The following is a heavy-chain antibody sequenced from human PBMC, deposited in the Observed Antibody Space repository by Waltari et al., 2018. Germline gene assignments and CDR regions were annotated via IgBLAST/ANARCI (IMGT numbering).Heavy chain of an antibody. Sequence: QVQLVQSGAGVKKPGSSVKVSCKASGGTFSSYAISWVRQAPGQGLEWMGGIIPIFGKANYAQKFQGRVTITADESTSTAYMELSSLRSEDTAVYYCARDRDYGDYAGYWGQGTLVTVSS. D-gene: IGHD4-17*01. CDR3: ARDRDYGDYAGY. V-gene: IGHV1-69*01. J-gene: IGHJ4*02. CDR2: IIPIFGKA. CDR1: GGTFSSYA.